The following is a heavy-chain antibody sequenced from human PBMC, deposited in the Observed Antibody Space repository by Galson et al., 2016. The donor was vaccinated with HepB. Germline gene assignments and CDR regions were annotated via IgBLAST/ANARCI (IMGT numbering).Heavy chain of an antibody. J-gene: IGHJ6*02. D-gene: IGHD3-3*01. Sequence: SLRLSCAASGFTFSSYSMNWVRQAPGKGLEWVSYISSSSSTIYYADSVKGRFTLSRDNAKNSLYLQMNSLRDEDTAVYYCASSPAYFWSGSYFSKYYYYGMDVWGQGTTVTVSS. CDR1: GFTFSSYS. CDR3: ASSPAYFWSGSYFSKYYYYGMDV. CDR2: ISSSSSTI. V-gene: IGHV3-48*02.